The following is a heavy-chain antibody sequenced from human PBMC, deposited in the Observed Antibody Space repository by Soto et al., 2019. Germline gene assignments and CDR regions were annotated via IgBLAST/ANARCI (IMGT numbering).Heavy chain of an antibody. CDR3: AHTNYYGSWFFDS. J-gene: IGHJ4*02. D-gene: IGHD3-10*01. V-gene: IGHV2-5*08. Sequence: LSLTCTVSCVSISSGDYYCSWIRQPPGKGLEWLALIYWDADKRYSPSLKSRLTITKDTSKNQVVLTLTNMDPVDTATYFCAHTNYYGSWFFDSWGQGTLVTVSS. CDR1: CVSISSGDYY. CDR2: IYWDADK.